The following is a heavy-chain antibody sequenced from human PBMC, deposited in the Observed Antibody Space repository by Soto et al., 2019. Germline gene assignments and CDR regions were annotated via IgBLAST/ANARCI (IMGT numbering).Heavy chain of an antibody. CDR2: IYHSGGT. Sequence: QVQLQESGPGLVKPSGTLSLTCAVSGDSITSSNWWTWVRQPPGKGLEWIGEIYHSGGTNYSPSLKGRVTISVDKSKSQFSLKLSSVTAADTAIYYCARRGVGATDHWGQGTLVTVSS. CDR3: ARRGVGATDH. J-gene: IGHJ4*02. D-gene: IGHD1-26*01. CDR1: GDSITSSNW. V-gene: IGHV4-4*02.